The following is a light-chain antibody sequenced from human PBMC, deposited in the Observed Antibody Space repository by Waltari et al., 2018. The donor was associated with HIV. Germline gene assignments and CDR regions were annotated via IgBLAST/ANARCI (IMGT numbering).Light chain of an antibody. CDR3: CSYAGSSTLV. J-gene: IGLJ2*01. CDR1: SSDVGSYNL. Sequence: QSALTQPASVSGSPGQSLTISCTGPSSDVGSYNLVSWYQQHPGKAPNLMIYEVSKRPSGVSNRFSGSKSGNTASLTISGLQAEDEADYYCCSYAGSSTLVFGGGTKLTVL. V-gene: IGLV2-23*02. CDR2: EVS.